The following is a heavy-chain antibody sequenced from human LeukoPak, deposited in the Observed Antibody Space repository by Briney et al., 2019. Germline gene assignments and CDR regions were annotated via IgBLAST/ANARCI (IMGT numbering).Heavy chain of an antibody. D-gene: IGHD4-23*01. CDR1: GFTFSSYW. J-gene: IGHJ4*02. Sequence: GGFLRLSCAASGFTFSSYWMHWVRQGPGKGLVWVSRIKSDGSSIRYADFVKGRFTISRDNAKNTLWLQMNSLRAEDTAVYYCTTDLDYGGYSHFDFWGQGTLVTVSS. V-gene: IGHV3-74*01. CDR3: TTDLDYGGYSHFDF. CDR2: IKSDGSSI.